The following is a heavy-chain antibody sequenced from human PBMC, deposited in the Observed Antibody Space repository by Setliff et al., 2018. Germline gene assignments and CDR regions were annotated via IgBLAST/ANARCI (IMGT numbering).Heavy chain of an antibody. CDR3: ARDGGAAMDEFYYYYMDV. Sequence: KASETLSLTCTVSGGSISSYYWSWIRQPAGKGLEWIGRSYTSGSTNYNPSLKSRVTMSVDTSKNQFSLKLSSVTAADTAVYYCARDGGAAMDEFYYYYMDVWGKGTTVTVSS. J-gene: IGHJ6*03. CDR1: GGSISSYY. V-gene: IGHV4-4*07. D-gene: IGHD5-18*01. CDR2: SYTSGST.